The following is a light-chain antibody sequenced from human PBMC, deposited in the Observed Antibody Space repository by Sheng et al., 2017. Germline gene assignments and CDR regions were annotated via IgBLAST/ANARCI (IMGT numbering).Light chain of an antibody. CDR1: QDIKNY. CDR3: QQYDDLPLT. J-gene: IGKJ4*01. Sequence: DIQMTQSPSSLSASVGDRVTITCQASQDIKNYLNWYQQKPGKAPKLLLYAASNLETGVPSRFSGSGSGTDFTFSISSLQPEDIATYYCQQYDDLPLTFGGGTKVEV. CDR2: AAS. V-gene: IGKV1-33*01.